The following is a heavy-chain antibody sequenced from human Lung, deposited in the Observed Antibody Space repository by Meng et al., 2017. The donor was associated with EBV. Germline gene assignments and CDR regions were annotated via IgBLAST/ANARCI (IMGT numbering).Heavy chain of an antibody. J-gene: IGHJ4*02. Sequence: QLQALSRRAGFVNPSKAWSTPRPVSGGSFSGYVWTWIGTTPGKGLRWNGEINHSGHTNYNPSLKSRVTISVDTSKNQFSLNLSSVTAADTAVYYCARGRQIGWQGGDFAYWSQGTLVTVSS. CDR3: ARGRQIGWQGGDFAY. D-gene: IGHD2-15*01. CDR2: INHSGHT. V-gene: IGHV4-34*01. CDR1: GGSFSGYV.